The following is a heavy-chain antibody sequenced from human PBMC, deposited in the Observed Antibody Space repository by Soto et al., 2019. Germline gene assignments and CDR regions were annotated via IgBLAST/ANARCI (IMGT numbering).Heavy chain of an antibody. Sequence: TSETLSLTCTVSGGSISSSSYYWGWIRQPPGKGLEWIGSIYYSGSTYYNPSLKSRVTISVDTSKNQFSLKLSSVTAADTAVYYCARHPSTMVRGVSRIYYYYYMDVWGKGTTVTVSS. D-gene: IGHD3-10*01. CDR3: ARHPSTMVRGVSRIYYYYYMDV. J-gene: IGHJ6*03. V-gene: IGHV4-39*01. CDR2: IYYSGST. CDR1: GGSISSSSYY.